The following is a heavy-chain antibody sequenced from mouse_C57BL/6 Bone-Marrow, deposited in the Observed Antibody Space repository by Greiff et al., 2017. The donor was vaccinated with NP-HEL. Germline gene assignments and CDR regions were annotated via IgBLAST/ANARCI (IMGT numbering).Heavy chain of an antibody. Sequence: VQLQQSGPALVKPGASVKISCKASGYAFSSSWMNWVKQRPGKGLEWIGRIYPGDGDTNYNGKFKGKATLTADKSSSIAYMQLSSLTSEDSAVYFCARGTDYWGQGTTLTVSS. CDR3: ARGTDY. CDR2: IYPGDGDT. V-gene: IGHV1-82*01. CDR1: GYAFSSSW. J-gene: IGHJ2*01.